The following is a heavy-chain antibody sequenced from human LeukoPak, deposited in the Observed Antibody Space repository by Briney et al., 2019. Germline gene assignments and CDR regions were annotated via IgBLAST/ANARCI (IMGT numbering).Heavy chain of an antibody. J-gene: IGHJ5*02. CDR3: ASYGSGSYRFDP. CDR1: GASISTGDYY. Sequence: SETLSLTCTVSGASISTGDYYWSWIRQHPGKGLEWIGYIHHSGSTYYNPSLKSRVIISVDTSKNQFSLKLNSVTAADTAVYYCASYGSGSYRFDPWGQGTLVTVSS. V-gene: IGHV4-31*03. D-gene: IGHD3-10*01. CDR2: IHHSGST.